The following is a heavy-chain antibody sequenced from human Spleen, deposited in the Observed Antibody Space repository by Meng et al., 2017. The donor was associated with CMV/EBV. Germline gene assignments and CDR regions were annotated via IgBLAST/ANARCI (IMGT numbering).Heavy chain of an antibody. D-gene: IGHD4-17*01. CDR3: ARNGGYTAFDY. CDR2: IYYRGSI. Sequence: CTVSSDSISSGSYYWTGIRQHPGKGLEWIGHIYYRGSIDHNPSLKRPVTISLDPSRNQFSLKLSSVTAADTAVYFCARNGGYTAFDYWGQGNLVTVSS. V-gene: IGHV4-31*01. CDR1: SDSISSGSYY. J-gene: IGHJ4*02.